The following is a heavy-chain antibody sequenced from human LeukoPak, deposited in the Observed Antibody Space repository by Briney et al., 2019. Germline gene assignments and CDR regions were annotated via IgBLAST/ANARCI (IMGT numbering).Heavy chain of an antibody. CDR1: GYTFTKYH. Sequence: GASVKVSCKASGYTFTKYHMHWVRQAPGRGLEWMGIIDPSGGSTTYAQNFQGRVTMTRDTSTSTVHMNLTSLRSEDTAVYYCARSEFSRAIWFDPWGQGTLVTVSS. CDR2: IDPSGGST. J-gene: IGHJ5*02. CDR3: ARSEFSRAIWFDP. D-gene: IGHD6-6*01. V-gene: IGHV1-46*01.